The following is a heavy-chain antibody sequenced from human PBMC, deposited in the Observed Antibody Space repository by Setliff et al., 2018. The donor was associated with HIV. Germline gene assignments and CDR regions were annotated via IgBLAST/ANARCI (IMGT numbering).Heavy chain of an antibody. CDR1: GYTFTDYY. CDR2: VDPEDGET. CDR3: ASDYYDSSGYPQGAFDI. Sequence: ASVKVSCKVSGYTFTDYYMHWVQQAPGKGLEWMGLVDPEDGETIYAEKFQGRVTITADKSTSTAYMELSSLRSEDTAVYYCASDYYDSSGYPQGAFDIWGQGTMVT. D-gene: IGHD3-22*01. V-gene: IGHV1-69-2*01. J-gene: IGHJ3*02.